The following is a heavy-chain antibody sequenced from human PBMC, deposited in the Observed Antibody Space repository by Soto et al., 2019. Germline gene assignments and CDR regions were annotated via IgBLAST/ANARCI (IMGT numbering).Heavy chain of an antibody. CDR1: GFTFDDYT. D-gene: IGHD2-15*01. Sequence: HPGGSLRLSCAASGFTFDDYTMHWVRQAPGKGLEWVSLISWDGGSTYYADSVKGRFTISRDNSKNSLYLQMNSLRTEDTALYYCAKEGAPYCSGGSCGDAFDIWGKGTMVTV. V-gene: IGHV3-43*01. CDR3: AKEGAPYCSGGSCGDAFDI. CDR2: ISWDGGST. J-gene: IGHJ3*02.